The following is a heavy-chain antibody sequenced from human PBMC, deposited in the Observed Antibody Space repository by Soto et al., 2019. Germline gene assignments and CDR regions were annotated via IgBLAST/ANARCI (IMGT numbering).Heavy chain of an antibody. D-gene: IGHD2-2*01. Sequence: GASVKVSCKASGYTFTSYGISWVRQAPGQGLEWMGWISAYNGNTNYAQKLQGRVTMTTDTSTSTPYMELRSLRSEDTAVYYCVGGEPAAMLGAFDIWGQGTMVTVSS. V-gene: IGHV1-18*01. J-gene: IGHJ3*02. CDR1: GYTFTSYG. CDR3: VGGEPAAMLGAFDI. CDR2: ISAYNGNT.